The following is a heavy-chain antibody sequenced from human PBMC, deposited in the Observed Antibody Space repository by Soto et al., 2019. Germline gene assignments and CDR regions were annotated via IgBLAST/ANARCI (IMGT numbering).Heavy chain of an antibody. CDR1: GFTFSSYA. Sequence: SGGSLRLSCAASGFTFSSYAMSWVRQAPGKGLEWVSAISGSGGSTYYADSVKGRFTISRDNSKNTLYLQMNSLRAEDTAVYYCAKAPDIVVVPAERYDYWGQATLVTVSS. D-gene: IGHD2-2*01. CDR2: ISGSGGST. J-gene: IGHJ4*02. V-gene: IGHV3-23*01. CDR3: AKAPDIVVVPAERYDY.